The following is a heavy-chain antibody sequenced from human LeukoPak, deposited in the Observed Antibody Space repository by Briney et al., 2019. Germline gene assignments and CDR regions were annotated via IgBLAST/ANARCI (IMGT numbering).Heavy chain of an antibody. J-gene: IGHJ6*02. CDR1: GFTVSSNY. Sequence: GGSLRLSCAASGFTVSSNYMSWVRQAPGKGLEWVSVIYSGGSTYYADSVKGRFTISRDNSKNTLYLQMNGLRAEDTAVYYCAREYSSSTRYYYYGMDVWGQGTTVTVSS. D-gene: IGHD6-6*01. CDR3: AREYSSSTRYYYYGMDV. CDR2: IYSGGST. V-gene: IGHV3-53*01.